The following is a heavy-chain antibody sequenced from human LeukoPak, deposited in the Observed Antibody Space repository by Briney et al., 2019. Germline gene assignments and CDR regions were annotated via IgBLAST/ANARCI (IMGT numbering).Heavy chain of an antibody. D-gene: IGHD3-10*01. CDR2: IIPIFGTA. Sequence: SVKVSCKASGGTFSSYAISWVRQAPGQGLEWMGGIIPIFGTANYAQKFQGRVTITADESTSTAYMELSSLRSVDTAVYYCASDVEDGSGSFVYYFDYWGQGTLVTVSS. J-gene: IGHJ4*02. CDR3: ASDVEDGSGSFVYYFDY. CDR1: GGTFSSYA. V-gene: IGHV1-69*13.